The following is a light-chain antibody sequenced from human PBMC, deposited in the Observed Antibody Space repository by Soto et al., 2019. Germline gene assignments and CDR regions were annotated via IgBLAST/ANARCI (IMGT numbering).Light chain of an antibody. CDR1: HAVSSSY. J-gene: IGKJ4*01. CDR3: QQRSNWPLT. Sequence: LVPTQSRGTLSFSPGESATLSCRVGHAVSSSYLAWYQQKPGQAPRLLIYDASNRATGIPARFSGSGSGTDFTLTISSLEPEDFAVYYCQQRSNWPLTFGGGTKVDIK. CDR2: DAS. V-gene: IGKV3-11*01.